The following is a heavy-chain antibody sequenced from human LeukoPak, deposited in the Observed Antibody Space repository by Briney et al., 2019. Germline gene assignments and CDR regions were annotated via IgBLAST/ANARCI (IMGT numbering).Heavy chain of an antibody. CDR3: ARSPADYGDYSYYFDY. D-gene: IGHD4-17*01. V-gene: IGHV4-4*09. CDR1: GGSISSYY. J-gene: IGHJ4*02. CDR2: IYTSGST. Sequence: SETLSLTCTVSGGSISSYYWSWIRQPPGKGLEWIGYIYTSGSTNYNPSLKSRVTMSVDTSKNQFSLKLNSVTAADTAVYYCARSPADYGDYSYYFDYWGQGALVTVSS.